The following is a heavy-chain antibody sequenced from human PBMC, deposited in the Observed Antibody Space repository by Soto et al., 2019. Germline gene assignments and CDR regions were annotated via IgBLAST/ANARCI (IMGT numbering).Heavy chain of an antibody. Sequence: PSETLSLTCTVSGGSISSSSYYWGWIRQPPGKGLEWIGSIYYSGSTYYNPSLKSRVTISVDTSKNQFSLKLSSVTAADTAVYYCASLWRERTTGTTRVGNWFDPWGQGTLVTVSS. D-gene: IGHD1-1*01. V-gene: IGHV4-39*07. CDR1: GGSISSSSYY. CDR3: ASLWRERTTGTTRVGNWFDP. CDR2: IYYSGST. J-gene: IGHJ5*02.